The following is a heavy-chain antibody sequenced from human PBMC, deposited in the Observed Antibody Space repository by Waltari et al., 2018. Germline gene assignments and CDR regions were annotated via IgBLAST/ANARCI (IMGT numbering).Heavy chain of an antibody. CDR1: GFTFSTYW. CDR2: INFDGSNT. V-gene: IGHV3-74*01. CDR3: ATGYSSSWGELDY. J-gene: IGHJ4*02. D-gene: IGHD6-13*01. Sequence: EVQLVESGGGLVQPGGSLRLSCAASGFTFSTYWLHWVRQAPGKGLVWVSRINFDGSNTIYAEFVKGRFHNPRDNAKNTLYLQMNNLRAEDKAVYYCATGYSSSWGELDYWGQGTLVSVSS.